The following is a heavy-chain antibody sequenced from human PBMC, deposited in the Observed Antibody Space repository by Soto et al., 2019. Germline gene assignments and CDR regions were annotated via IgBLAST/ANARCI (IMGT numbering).Heavy chain of an antibody. Sequence: EVQLVESGGGLVQPGGSLRLSCAASGFTFSSYWMSWVRQAPGQGLEWVAIIKQDGSEIYYVDSVKGRFTISRDNAKNSVYQQMDSLRGEDTAVYSCARTNVAVPGMTWGQGTLVTVSS. CDR2: IKQDGSEI. V-gene: IGHV3-7*01. CDR1: GFTFSSYW. CDR3: ARTNVAVPGMT. J-gene: IGHJ4*02. D-gene: IGHD6-19*01.